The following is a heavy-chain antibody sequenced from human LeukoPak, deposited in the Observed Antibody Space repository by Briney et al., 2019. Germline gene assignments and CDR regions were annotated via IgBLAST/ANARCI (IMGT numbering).Heavy chain of an antibody. CDR2: IKQDGSEK. Sequence: GGALRLSCAASGFTFCSHWKSWVRQAPGEGLEGVANIKQDGSEKYYVDSVKGRFTISRDNAKNSLYLQMNSLRAEDTAVYYCARDPGRWLQFSHFDYWGQGTLVTVSS. D-gene: IGHD5-24*01. J-gene: IGHJ4*02. CDR1: GFTFCSHW. CDR3: ARDPGRWLQFSHFDY. V-gene: IGHV3-7*01.